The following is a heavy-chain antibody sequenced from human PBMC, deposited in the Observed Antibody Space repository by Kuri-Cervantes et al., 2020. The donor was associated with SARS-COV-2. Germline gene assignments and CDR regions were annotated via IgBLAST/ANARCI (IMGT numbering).Heavy chain of an antibody. D-gene: IGHD3-3*01. CDR1: GGSFSGYY. Sequence: SQTLSLTCAVYGGSFSGYYWSWIRQPPGKGLEWIGEINHSGSTNYNPSLKSRVTISVDTSKNQFSLKLSSVTAADTAVYYCARAHYDFWSGYYDLPFDYWGQGTLVTVSS. CDR2: INHSGST. CDR3: ARAHYDFWSGYYDLPFDY. V-gene: IGHV4-34*01. J-gene: IGHJ4*02.